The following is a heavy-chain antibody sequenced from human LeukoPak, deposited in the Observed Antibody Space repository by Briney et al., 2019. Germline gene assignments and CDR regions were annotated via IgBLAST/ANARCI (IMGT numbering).Heavy chain of an antibody. D-gene: IGHD3-9*01. Sequence: ASVKVSCKASGYTFTSYGISWVRQAPGQGLEWMGWISAYNGNTNYAQKLQGRVTMTTDTSTSTAYMELRSLRSDDTAVYYCARDRPRYYDILTGYEDPFDYWGQGTLVTVSS. CDR1: GYTFTSYG. CDR2: ISAYNGNT. J-gene: IGHJ4*02. V-gene: IGHV1-18*01. CDR3: ARDRPRYYDILTGYEDPFDY.